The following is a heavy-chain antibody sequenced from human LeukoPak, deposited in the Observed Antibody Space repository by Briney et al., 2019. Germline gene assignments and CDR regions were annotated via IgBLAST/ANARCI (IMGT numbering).Heavy chain of an antibody. J-gene: IGHJ6*03. V-gene: IGHV7-4-1*02. D-gene: IGHD3-10*01. CDR2: INTNTGNP. CDR3: ARGVRRRFGELSVYYYYYYMDV. CDR1: GYTFTSYA. Sequence: ASVKVSCKASGYTFTSYAMNWVRQAPGQGLEWMGWINTNTGNPTYAQGFTGRFVFSLDTSVSTAYLQISSLKAEDTAVYYCARGVRRRFGELSVYYYYYYMDVWGKGTTVTVSS.